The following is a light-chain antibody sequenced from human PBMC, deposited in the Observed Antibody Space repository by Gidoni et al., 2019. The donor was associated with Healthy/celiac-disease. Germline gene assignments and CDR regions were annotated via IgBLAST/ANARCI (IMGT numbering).Light chain of an antibody. CDR1: KGISSY. CDR2: AAS. CDR3: QQLNSYPFLT. Sequence: DIQLTQSPSFLSASVGDRVTITCRASKGISSYLAWYQQKPGKAPKLLIYAASTLQSGVPSRFSGSGSVTEFTLTISSLQPEDFATYYCQQLNSYPFLTFGGGTKVEIK. V-gene: IGKV1-9*01. J-gene: IGKJ4*01.